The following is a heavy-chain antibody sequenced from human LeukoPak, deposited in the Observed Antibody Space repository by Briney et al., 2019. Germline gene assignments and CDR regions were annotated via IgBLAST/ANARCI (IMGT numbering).Heavy chain of an antibody. CDR2: TYYKSKWYN. CDR3: ARESGYSSGPLWYYYGMDV. Sequence: SQTLSLTCAISGDSVSSNTAAWNWIRQSPSRGLEWLGRTYYKSKWYNDYAVSVKSRITINPDTSKNQFSLQLNSVTPEDTAMYYCARESGYSSGPLWYYYGMDVWGQGTTVTVSS. D-gene: IGHD6-19*01. CDR1: GDSVSSNTAA. J-gene: IGHJ6*02. V-gene: IGHV6-1*01.